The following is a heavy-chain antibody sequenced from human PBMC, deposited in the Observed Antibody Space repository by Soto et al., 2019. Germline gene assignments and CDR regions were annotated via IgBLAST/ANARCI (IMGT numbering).Heavy chain of an antibody. D-gene: IGHD4-17*01. V-gene: IGHV3-21*01. Sequence: EVQLVESGGGLVKPGGSLRLSCAAFGFTFSSYSMNWVRQAPGKGLEWVSSISNSRSYIYYADSVKGRFTISRDNAKNSLYLQMNSLRAEDTAVYYCGRKGYGDFGGMDVWGQGTTVTVSS. CDR1: GFTFSSYS. CDR3: GRKGYGDFGGMDV. J-gene: IGHJ6*02. CDR2: ISNSRSYI.